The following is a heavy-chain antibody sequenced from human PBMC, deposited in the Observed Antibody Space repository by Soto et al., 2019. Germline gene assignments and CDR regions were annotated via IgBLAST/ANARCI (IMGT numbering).Heavy chain of an antibody. CDR3: AKDDRSSRSVDY. CDR1: GFPFSAYW. Sequence: GGSLRLSCAASGFPFSAYWISWVRQAPGKGLEWVANTNQDGNQKYYVDSVRGRFTMSRDNAENALYLQMNSLRAEDTGVYYYAKDDRSSRSVDYWGQGTLVTVSS. J-gene: IGHJ4*02. CDR2: TNQDGNQK. D-gene: IGHD6-13*01. V-gene: IGHV3-7*01.